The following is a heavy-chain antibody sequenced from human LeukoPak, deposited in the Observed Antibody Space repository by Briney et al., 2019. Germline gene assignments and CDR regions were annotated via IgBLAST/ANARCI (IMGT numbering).Heavy chain of an antibody. CDR1: GFIFGNYY. V-gene: IGHV3-23*01. CDR3: CDGMDV. CDR2: INGTGSTT. J-gene: IGHJ6*02. Sequence: GGSLRLSCEASGFIFGNYYMSWVRQAPGKGLEWVAAINGTGSTTYLADSAKGRFTISRDNSKNTLYLQMNSLRSEDTATYYCCDGMDVWGQGTTVAVSS.